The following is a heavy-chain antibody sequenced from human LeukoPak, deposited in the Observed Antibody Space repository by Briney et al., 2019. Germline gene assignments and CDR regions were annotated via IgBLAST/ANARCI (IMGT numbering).Heavy chain of an antibody. CDR3: ARGGSYYEITHAFDI. CDR2: MNPNSGNT. J-gene: IGHJ3*02. CDR1: GYTFTSYD. V-gene: IGHV1-8*01. D-gene: IGHD1-26*01. Sequence: GASVKVSCKASGYTFTSYDINWVRQATGQGLEWMGWMNPNSGNTGYAQKFQGRVTMTRNTSISTAYMELSSLRSEDTAVCYCARGGSYYEITHAFDIWGQGTMVTVSS.